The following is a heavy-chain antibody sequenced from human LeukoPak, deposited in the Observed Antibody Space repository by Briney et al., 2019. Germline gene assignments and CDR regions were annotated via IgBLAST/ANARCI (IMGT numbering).Heavy chain of an antibody. Sequence: PGGSLRLSCAASGFTFSNYEMNWVRQAPGKGLEWVSAISGSGGSTYYADSVKGRFTISRDNSKNTLYLQMNSLRAEDTAVYYCANDLWTYYDFWSDLPLDYWGQGTLVTVSS. CDR2: ISGSGGST. CDR3: ANDLWTYYDFWSDLPLDY. V-gene: IGHV3-23*01. D-gene: IGHD3-3*01. CDR1: GFTFSNYE. J-gene: IGHJ4*02.